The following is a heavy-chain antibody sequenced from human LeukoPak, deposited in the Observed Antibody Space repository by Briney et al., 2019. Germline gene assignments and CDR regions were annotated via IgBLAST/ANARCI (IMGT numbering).Heavy chain of an antibody. CDR2: IYHSGST. J-gene: IGHJ4*02. CDR3: ARGELQLAIDY. Sequence: SETLSLTCAVSGYSISSGYYWGWIRQPPGKGLEWIGSIYHSGSTYYNPSLKSRVTISVDTSKNQFSLKLSSVTAADTAVYYCARGELQLAIDYWGQGTLVTVSS. D-gene: IGHD6-13*01. V-gene: IGHV4-38-2*01. CDR1: GYSISSGYY.